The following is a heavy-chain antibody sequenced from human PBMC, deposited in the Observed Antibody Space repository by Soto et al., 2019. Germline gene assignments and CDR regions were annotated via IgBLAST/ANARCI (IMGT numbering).Heavy chain of an antibody. CDR3: VRCYCSVGSCYACWPFDL. CDR2: ISASTRNT. Sequence: QVQLVQSGGEVKKPGASVKVSCQASGYTFSDYAISWVRQAPGQGLEWMGWISASTRNTDQAQNFQGRVIMTLDTSTNTAYMELRSLRSDDPAVYYCVRCYCSVGSCYACWPFDLWGRGTLVTVSS. V-gene: IGHV1-18*01. D-gene: IGHD2-15*01. J-gene: IGHJ2*01. CDR1: GYTFSDYA.